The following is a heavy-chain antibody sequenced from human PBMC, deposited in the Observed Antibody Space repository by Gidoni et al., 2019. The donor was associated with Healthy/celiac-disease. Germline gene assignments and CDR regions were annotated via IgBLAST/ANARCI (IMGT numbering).Heavy chain of an antibody. CDR1: GSTFTSYG. Sequence: QVQLVQSGAEVKKPGASVKVSCKASGSTFTSYGISWVRQAPGHGLEWMGWISAYNGNTNYAQKLQGRVTMTTDTSTSTAYMELRSLRSDDTAVYYCARDPWRVIDVWGDAFDIWGQGTMVTVSS. CDR2: ISAYNGNT. V-gene: IGHV1-18*01. CDR3: ARDPWRVIDVWGDAFDI. J-gene: IGHJ3*02. D-gene: IGHD3-16*01.